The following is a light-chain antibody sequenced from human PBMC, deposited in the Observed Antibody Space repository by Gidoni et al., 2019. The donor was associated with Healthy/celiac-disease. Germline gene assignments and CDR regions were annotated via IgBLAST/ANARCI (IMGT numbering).Light chain of an antibody. Sequence: DIQMTQSPSSLSASVGDRVTITCRASQSISSYLNWYQQKPGKAPKLLFYAASSLQSGVPSRFSGSGSGTDFTLTISSLQPEDFATYYCQQRGTFGQGTKVEIK. CDR3: QQRGT. V-gene: IGKV1-39*01. J-gene: IGKJ1*01. CDR2: AAS. CDR1: QSISSY.